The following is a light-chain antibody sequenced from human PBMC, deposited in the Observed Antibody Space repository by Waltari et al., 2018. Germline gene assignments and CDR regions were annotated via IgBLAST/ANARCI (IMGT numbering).Light chain of an antibody. CDR3: AVWDNSLNGVV. V-gene: IGLV1-44*01. CDR2: GAN. J-gene: IGLJ2*01. CDR1: SPNIGSNP. Sequence: QSVLTQPPSASGTPGQRVTISCSGRSPNIGSNPVNWYQQLPGTAPSLLIYGANRRPSGVPDRFSGSKSGTSASLAISGLQSEDEVDFYCAVWDNSLNGVVFGGGTKLTVL.